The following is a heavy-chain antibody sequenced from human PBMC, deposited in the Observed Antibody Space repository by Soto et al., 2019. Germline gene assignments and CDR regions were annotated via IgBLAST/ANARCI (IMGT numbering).Heavy chain of an antibody. J-gene: IGHJ4*02. D-gene: IGHD3-16*01. V-gene: IGHV4-34*01. CDR2: INHSGST. CDR1: GGSFSGYY. Sequence: QVQLQQWGAGLLKPSETLSLTCAVYGGSFSGYYWSWIRQPPGKGLEWIGEINHSGSTNYNPSLKSRVTISLDTSKNQFSLKLSSVTAADTAVYYCARAWGGVPDYWGQGTLVTVSS. CDR3: ARAWGGVPDY.